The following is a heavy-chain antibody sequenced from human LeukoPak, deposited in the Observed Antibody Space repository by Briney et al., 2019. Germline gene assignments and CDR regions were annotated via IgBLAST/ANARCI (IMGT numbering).Heavy chain of an antibody. Sequence: GGSLRLSCAASGFTFSSYSMNWVRRAPGKGLEWVSSISSSSSYIYYADSVKGRFTISRDNAKNSLYLQMNSLRAEDTAVYYCARDRAGEVDYWGQGTLVTVSS. D-gene: IGHD1-26*01. J-gene: IGHJ4*02. CDR2: ISSSSSYI. CDR1: GFTFSSYS. CDR3: ARDRAGEVDY. V-gene: IGHV3-21*01.